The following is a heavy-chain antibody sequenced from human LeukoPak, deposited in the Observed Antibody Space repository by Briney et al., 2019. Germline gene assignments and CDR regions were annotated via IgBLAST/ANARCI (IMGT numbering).Heavy chain of an antibody. Sequence: SETLSLTCAVYGGSFSGYYWSWIRQPPGKGLEWIGEINHSGSTNYNPSLKSRVTISVDTSKNQFSLKLSSVTAADTAVYYCARAFWNTNPLYSSYYMDVWGKGTTVTVSS. CDR3: ARAFWNTNPLYSSYYMDV. D-gene: IGHD3-3*01. V-gene: IGHV4-34*01. CDR2: INHSGST. J-gene: IGHJ6*03. CDR1: GGSFSGYY.